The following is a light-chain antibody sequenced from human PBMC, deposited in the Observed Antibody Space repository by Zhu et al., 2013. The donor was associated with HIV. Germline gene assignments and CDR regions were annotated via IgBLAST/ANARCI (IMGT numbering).Light chain of an antibody. CDR2: DAS. V-gene: IGKV3-20*01. CDR3: QQYGGSPPLT. J-gene: IGKJ4*01. Sequence: EIVLTQSPVSLSLSPGERATLSCRASQSISNSLGWYQQRPGQVPRLLIYDASTRATGIPARFSGAGSGTDFTLTISSLEPEDVAVYFCQQYGGSPPLTFGGGTKVEIK. CDR1: QSISNS.